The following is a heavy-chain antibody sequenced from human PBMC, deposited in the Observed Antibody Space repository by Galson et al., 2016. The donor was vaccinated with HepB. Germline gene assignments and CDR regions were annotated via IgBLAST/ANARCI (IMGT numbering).Heavy chain of an antibody. V-gene: IGHV3-23*01. Sequence: SLRLSCAASGFSISNYAMSWVRQAPGRGLEVVSSISRSGDSRVYADSVKGRFTISRDNSKNTLSLQMNSLTADDTAIYYCVQGSTAPAVWGKGTTVTVAS. CDR2: ISRSGDSR. CDR1: GFSISNYA. J-gene: IGHJ6*04. D-gene: IGHD1-26*01. CDR3: VQGSTAPAV.